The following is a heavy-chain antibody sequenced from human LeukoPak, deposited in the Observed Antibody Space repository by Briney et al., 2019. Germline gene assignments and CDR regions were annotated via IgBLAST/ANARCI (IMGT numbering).Heavy chain of an antibody. D-gene: IGHD2/OR15-2a*01. V-gene: IGHV3-23*01. Sequence: GGSLRLSCAASGFTFSSYAISWVRQAPGKGVEGVSAISGSGGSTYYADSVKGRFTISRDNSKNTLYLQMNSLRAEDTAVYYCAKDELENTEGAFDIWGQGTMVTVSS. CDR2: ISGSGGST. CDR3: AKDELENTEGAFDI. CDR1: GFTFSSYA. J-gene: IGHJ3*02.